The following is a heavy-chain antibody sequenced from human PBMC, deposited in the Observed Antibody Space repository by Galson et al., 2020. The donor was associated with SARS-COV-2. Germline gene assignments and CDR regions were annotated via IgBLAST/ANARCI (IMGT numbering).Heavy chain of an antibody. CDR3: ARHDFYYDSSGYVNWYLDL. CDR2: IDPSDSYT. Sequence: KIGESLKISCKGSGYSFTSYWISWVRQMPGKGLEWMGRIDPSDSYTNYSPSFQGNVTISADKSISTAYLQWSSLKASDTAMYYCARHDFYYDSSGYVNWYLDLWGRGTLVTVSS. D-gene: IGHD3-22*01. V-gene: IGHV5-10-1*01. J-gene: IGHJ2*01. CDR1: GYSFTSYW.